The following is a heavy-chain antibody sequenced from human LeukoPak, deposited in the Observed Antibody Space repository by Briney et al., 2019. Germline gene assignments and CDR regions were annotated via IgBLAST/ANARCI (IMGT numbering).Heavy chain of an antibody. V-gene: IGHV4-34*01. CDR1: GGSFSGYY. D-gene: IGHD3-10*01. Sequence: PSETLSLTCAVYGGSFSGYYWSWLRQPPGKGLEWIGEINHSGSTNYNPSLKSRVTISVGTSKNQFSLKLSSVTAADTAVYYCARCWFGELSCDYWGQGTLVTVSS. CDR3: ARCWFGELSCDY. CDR2: INHSGST. J-gene: IGHJ4*02.